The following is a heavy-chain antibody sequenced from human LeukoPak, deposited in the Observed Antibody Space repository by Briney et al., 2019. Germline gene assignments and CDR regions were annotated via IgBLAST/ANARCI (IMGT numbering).Heavy chain of an antibody. CDR2: ITGAGGGT. D-gene: IGHD1-26*01. Sequence: GGSLRLSCAASGFTFSSYVMSWVRQAPGKGLEWVSAITGAGGGTNYADSVKGRFTISRDNSKNTLYLQMNSLRAEDTAVYYCAKETSSGNFVTIDCWGQETLVTVSS. CDR1: GFTFSSYV. J-gene: IGHJ4*02. V-gene: IGHV3-23*01. CDR3: AKETSSGNFVTIDC.